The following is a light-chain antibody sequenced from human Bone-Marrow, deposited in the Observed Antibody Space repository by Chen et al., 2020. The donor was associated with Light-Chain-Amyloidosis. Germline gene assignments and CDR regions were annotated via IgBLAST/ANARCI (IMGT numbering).Light chain of an antibody. CDR2: DAS. CDR1: QSVSSR. CDR3: QQYSKWPPRT. Sequence: EIVMTQSPATLSVSPGERVTLTCRASQSVSSRLAWYQQKPGQAPRLLIYDASTRATAIPDRFSGSGSGTEFTLTISGLQSEDFAGYYCQQYSKWPPRTFGPGTKVDI. V-gene: IGKV3-15*01. J-gene: IGKJ3*01.